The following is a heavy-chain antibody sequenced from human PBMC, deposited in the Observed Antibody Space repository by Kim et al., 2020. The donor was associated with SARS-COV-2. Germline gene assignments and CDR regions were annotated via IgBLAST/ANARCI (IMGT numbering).Heavy chain of an antibody. Sequence: ASVKVSCKASGYTFTSYDINWVRQATGQGLEWMGWMNPNSGNTGYAQKFQGRVTMTRNTSISTAYMELSSLRSEDTAVYYCARGPNYDFWSGYYTGGVYYYYYYGMDVWGQGTTVTVSS. CDR1: GYTFTSYD. CDR2: MNPNSGNT. V-gene: IGHV1-8*01. J-gene: IGHJ6*02. CDR3: ARGPNYDFWSGYYTGGVYYYYYYGMDV. D-gene: IGHD3-3*01.